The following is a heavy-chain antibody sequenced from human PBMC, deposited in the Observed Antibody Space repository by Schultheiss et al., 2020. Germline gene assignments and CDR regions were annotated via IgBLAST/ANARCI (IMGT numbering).Heavy chain of an antibody. Sequence: GESLKISCAASGFTFSSYSMNWVRQAPGKGLEWVSSISSSSSYIYYADSVKGRFTISRDNAKNSLYLQMNSLRAEDTAVYYCAREATVTDAFDIWGQGTMVTVSS. V-gene: IGHV3-21*01. CDR1: GFTFSSYS. D-gene: IGHD4-17*01. CDR3: AREATVTDAFDI. CDR2: ISSSSSYI. J-gene: IGHJ3*02.